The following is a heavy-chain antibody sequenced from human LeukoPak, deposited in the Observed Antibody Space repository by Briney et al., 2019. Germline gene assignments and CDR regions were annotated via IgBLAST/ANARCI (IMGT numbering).Heavy chain of an antibody. Sequence: GGSLRLSCAASGFTFSSYWMSWVRQAPGKGLEWVANIKKDGSEKYYVDSVKGRFTISRDNAKNSLYLQMNSLRAEDTAVYYCARDYMVRGVYLFDYWGQGTLVTVSS. D-gene: IGHD3-10*01. J-gene: IGHJ4*02. CDR3: ARDYMVRGVYLFDY. CDR1: GFTFSSYW. V-gene: IGHV3-7*01. CDR2: IKKDGSEK.